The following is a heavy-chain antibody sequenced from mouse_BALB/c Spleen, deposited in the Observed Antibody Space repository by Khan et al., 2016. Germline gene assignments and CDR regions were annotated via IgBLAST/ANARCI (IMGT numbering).Heavy chain of an antibody. J-gene: IGHJ2*01. CDR3: ARDSNFAY. CDR1: GFTFSRFG. V-gene: IGHV5-17*02. CDR2: ISSGSSSI. Sequence: EGERGESGGGLVQPGGSRKLSCAASGFTFSRFGMHWVRQAPEKGLEWVAYISSGSSSIYYADTVKGRFTISRDNPKNTLFLQMTSLRSEDTAMYYCARDSNFAYWGQGTTLTVSS.